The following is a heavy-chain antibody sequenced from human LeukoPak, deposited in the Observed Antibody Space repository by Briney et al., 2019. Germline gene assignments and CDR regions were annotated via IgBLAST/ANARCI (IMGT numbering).Heavy chain of an antibody. CDR3: ARDGHGVPLDY. J-gene: IGHJ4*02. CDR2: ISYDGTEK. Sequence: PGGSLRLSCAASGFTFSSYGMHWVRQAPGKGLEWVAVISYDGTEKYYGDSVKGRFTISRDNSKNTLYLQMNSLGAEDTALYYCARDGHGVPLDYWGQGTLVTVSP. V-gene: IGHV3-30*03. CDR1: GFTFSSYG. D-gene: IGHD4-17*01.